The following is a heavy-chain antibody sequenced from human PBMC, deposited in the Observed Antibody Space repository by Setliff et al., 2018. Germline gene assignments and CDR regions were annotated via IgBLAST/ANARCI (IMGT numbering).Heavy chain of an antibody. CDR3: ARPPRGGRWYFDL. D-gene: IGHD3-16*01. V-gene: IGHV5-51*01. CDR1: GYSFISYW. J-gene: IGHJ2*01. CDR2: IYPSDSDT. Sequence: AASVKVSCKPSGYSFISYWIGWVRQMPGKGLEWMGIIYPSDSDTRYSPSFQGQVTISADQSISTAYLQWSSLKASDTAMYYCARPPRGGRWYFDLWGRGTLVTVSS.